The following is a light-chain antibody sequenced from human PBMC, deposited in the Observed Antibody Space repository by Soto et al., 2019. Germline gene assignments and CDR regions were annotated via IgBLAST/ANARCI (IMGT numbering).Light chain of an antibody. CDR2: EVN. V-gene: IGLV2-8*01. CDR1: SSDIGAYNY. J-gene: IGLJ1*01. Sequence: QSALTQPPSASGSPGQSVAISCTGTSSDIGAYNYVSWYQQYPGKAPKLIIYEVNKRPSGVPYRFSGSKSANTASLTVSGLQADDEADYYCSSYAGTNNYVFGTGTKLTVL. CDR3: SSYAGTNNYV.